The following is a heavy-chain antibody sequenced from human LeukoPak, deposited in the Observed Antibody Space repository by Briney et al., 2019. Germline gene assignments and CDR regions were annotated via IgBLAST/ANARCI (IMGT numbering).Heavy chain of an antibody. CDR1: GYTFTSYG. CDR3: ARGPLDSGWSSYFDY. V-gene: IGHV1-2*02. Sequence: ASVKVSCKASGYTFTSYGISWVRQAPGQGLEWMGWINPNSGGTNYAQKFQGRVTMTRDTSISTAYMELSRLRSDDTAVYYCARGPLDSGWSSYFDYWGQGTLVTVSS. J-gene: IGHJ4*02. CDR2: INPNSGGT. D-gene: IGHD6-19*01.